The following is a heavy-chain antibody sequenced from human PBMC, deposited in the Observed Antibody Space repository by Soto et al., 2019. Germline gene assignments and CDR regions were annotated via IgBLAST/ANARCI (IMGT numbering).Heavy chain of an antibody. CDR2: IYYSGST. CDR1: GGSISSSSYY. J-gene: IGHJ6*02. CDR3: ARLGGXYYYYGMDV. Sequence: SETLSLTCTVSGGSISSSSYYWGWIRQPPGKGLEWIGSIYYSGSTYYNPSLKSRVTISVDTSKNQFSLKLSSVTAADTAVYYCARLGGXYYYYGMDVWGQGTTVTVSS. V-gene: IGHV4-39*01. D-gene: IGHD3-3*01.